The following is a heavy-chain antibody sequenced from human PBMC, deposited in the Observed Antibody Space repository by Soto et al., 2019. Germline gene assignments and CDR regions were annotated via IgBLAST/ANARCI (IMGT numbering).Heavy chain of an antibody. CDR2: VSTSGNV. J-gene: IGHJ4*02. CDR3: ARDNNDFWSLYPLAFDY. Sequence: SGTLSLTCTVSVGSLTKYYWSWIRQPAGKGLEWIGRVSTSGNVVSKASLRSRLTMSVDTSKNQFSLRLTSVTAADTAVYYCARDNNDFWSLYPLAFDYWGQGALVTVSS. CDR1: VGSLTKYY. V-gene: IGHV4-4*07. D-gene: IGHD3-3*01.